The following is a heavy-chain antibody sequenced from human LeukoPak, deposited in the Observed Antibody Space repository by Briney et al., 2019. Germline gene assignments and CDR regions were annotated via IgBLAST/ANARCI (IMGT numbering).Heavy chain of an antibody. V-gene: IGHV3-21*01. J-gene: IGHJ4*02. CDR2: ISSSSSYI. CDR1: GCTLRGQS. Sequence: VFRRCSWAACGCTLRGQSINLGRQAPVKGLKWVSSISSSSSYIYYADSVKGRFTISRDNAKNSVYLQMNSLRAEDTAVYYCARPRGNVEMARIHFDYWGQGTLVTVSS. CDR3: ARPRGNVEMARIHFDY. D-gene: IGHD5-24*01.